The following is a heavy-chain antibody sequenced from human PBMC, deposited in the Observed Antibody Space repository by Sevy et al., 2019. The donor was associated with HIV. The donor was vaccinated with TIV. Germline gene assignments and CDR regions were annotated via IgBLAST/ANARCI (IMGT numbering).Heavy chain of an antibody. J-gene: IGHJ4*02. CDR2: ISGSGGST. CDR1: GFTFSSYA. V-gene: IGHV3-23*01. Sequence: GGSLRLSCAASGFTFSSYAMSWDRQAPGKGLEWVSAISGSGGSTYYADSVKGRFTISRDNSKNTQYLQMNSLRAEDTAVYYCAKDRMRAAAGYFDYWGQGTRVTVSS. CDR3: AKDRMRAAAGYFDY. D-gene: IGHD6-13*01.